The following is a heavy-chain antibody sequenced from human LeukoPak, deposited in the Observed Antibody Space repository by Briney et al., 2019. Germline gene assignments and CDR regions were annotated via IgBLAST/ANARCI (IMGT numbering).Heavy chain of an antibody. J-gene: IGHJ6*03. CDR2: ISGSVGST. Sequence: GGSLRLSCAASGFIFSSYAVSWVRQAPGKGLEWVSRISGSVGSTYYADSVKGRFTISRDNSKDTLYLQMHSLRAEDTALYYCAKPVIPSAYQGTYYMDVWGKGTTVTVSS. CDR3: AKPVIPSAYQGTYYMDV. D-gene: IGHD3-16*01. V-gene: IGHV3-23*01. CDR1: GFIFSSYA.